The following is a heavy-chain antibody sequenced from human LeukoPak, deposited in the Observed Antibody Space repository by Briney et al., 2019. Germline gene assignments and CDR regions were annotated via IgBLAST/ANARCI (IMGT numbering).Heavy chain of an antibody. CDR1: GYTFTSYD. Sequence: ASLKVSCKASGYTFTSYDINWVRQATGQGLELMGWMNPNNGSTGYAQKFQGRVTITRNTSISTAYMELSGLRSEDTAVYYCARGRSTGYPYYFEYWGQGTLVTVSS. J-gene: IGHJ4*02. D-gene: IGHD6-25*01. CDR2: MNPNNGST. CDR3: ARGRSTGYPYYFEY. V-gene: IGHV1-8*03.